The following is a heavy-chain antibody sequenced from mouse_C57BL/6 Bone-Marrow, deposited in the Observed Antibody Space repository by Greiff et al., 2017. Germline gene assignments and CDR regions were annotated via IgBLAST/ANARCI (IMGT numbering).Heavy chain of an antibody. Sequence: QVQLQQSGAELARPGASVKLSCKASGYTFTSYGISWVKQRTGQGLEWIGEIYPRSGNTYYNEKFKGKATLTADKSSSTAYMELRSLTSEDSAVYVCARERITTALFDYWGQGTTLTVSS. CDR2: IYPRSGNT. J-gene: IGHJ2*01. V-gene: IGHV1-81*01. CDR3: ARERITTALFDY. D-gene: IGHD1-2*01. CDR1: GYTFTSYG.